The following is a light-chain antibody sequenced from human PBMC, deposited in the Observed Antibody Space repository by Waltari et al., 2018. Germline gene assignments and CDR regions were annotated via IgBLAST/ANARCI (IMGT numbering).Light chain of an antibody. J-gene: IGLJ1*01. CDR1: SNDGGGYGY. CDR2: EVS. V-gene: IGLV2-14*01. CDR3: SSHTITVPHV. Sequence: QSALTQPASVSGSPGQSVSISCTRTSNDGGGYGYVIWYQQYPGKAPKLMIYEVSYRPSGISTRFSGSKSGNTASLTISGLQAEDEAVYYCSSHTITVPHVFGTGTKVTVV.